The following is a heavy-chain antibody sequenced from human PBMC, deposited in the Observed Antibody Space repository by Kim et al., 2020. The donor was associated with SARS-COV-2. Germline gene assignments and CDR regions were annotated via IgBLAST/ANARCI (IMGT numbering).Heavy chain of an antibody. J-gene: IGHJ3*02. CDR1: GFTFSSYA. V-gene: IGHV3-23*01. CDR3: ARWVITMVRGVIITNAFDI. Sequence: GGSLRLSCAASGFTFSSYAMSWVRQAPGKGLEWVSAISGSGGSTYYADSVKGRFTISRDNSKNTLYLQMNSLRAEDTAVYYCARWVITMVRGVIITNAFDIWGQGTMVTVSS. D-gene: IGHD3-10*01. CDR2: ISGSGGST.